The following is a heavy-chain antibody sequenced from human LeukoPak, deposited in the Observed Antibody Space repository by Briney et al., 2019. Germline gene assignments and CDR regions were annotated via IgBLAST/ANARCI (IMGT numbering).Heavy chain of an antibody. V-gene: IGHV3-30*02. D-gene: IGHD3-10*01. CDR3: ARDRITMVRGAIDY. CDR1: GFTFSSHG. J-gene: IGHJ4*02. Sequence: GGSLRLSCVASGFTFSSHGMHWVRLAPGKGLEWVAFIRYDGSNKYYADSVKGRFTISRDNSKNTLYLQMNSLRAEDTAVYYCARDRITMVRGAIDYWGQGTLVTVS. CDR2: IRYDGSNK.